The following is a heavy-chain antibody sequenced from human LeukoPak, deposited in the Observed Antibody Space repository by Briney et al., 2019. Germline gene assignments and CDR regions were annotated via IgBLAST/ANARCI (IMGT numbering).Heavy chain of an antibody. J-gene: IGHJ4*02. CDR1: GFTFSSYA. V-gene: IGHV3-23*01. CDR2: ISGSGGST. Sequence: GGSLRLSCAASGFTFSSYAMRWVRQAPGKGREWVSAISGSGGSTYYADSVKGRFTISRDNSKNTLYLQMNSLRAEDTAVYYCASKRWLQSSFDYWGQGTLVTVSS. D-gene: IGHD5-24*01. CDR3: ASKRWLQSSFDY.